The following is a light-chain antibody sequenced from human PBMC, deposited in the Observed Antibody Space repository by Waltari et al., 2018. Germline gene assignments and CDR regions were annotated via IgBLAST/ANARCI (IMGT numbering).Light chain of an antibody. Sequence: DIVMTQSPYSLAVSLGERATINCKSSQSVLYSSTNKNYLAWYQQKPGQPPKLLIYWASTRESGVPDRFSGSGSGTDFTLTISSLQAEDVAVYYCQQYYSTPLTFGQGTRLEIK. V-gene: IGKV4-1*01. CDR3: QQYYSTPLT. CDR1: QSVLYSSTNKNY. J-gene: IGKJ5*01. CDR2: WAS.